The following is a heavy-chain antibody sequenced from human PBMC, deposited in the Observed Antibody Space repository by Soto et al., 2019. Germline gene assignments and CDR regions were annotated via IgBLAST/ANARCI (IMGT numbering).Heavy chain of an antibody. J-gene: IGHJ4*02. Sequence: QVQLVQSGAEVKKTGSSVKVSCKTSGGTFSTFGISWVRQAPGQGLEWMGGIIPFFGTAEYSQKFEDRITITADESTRTTYMELSSLRSEDTAVYFCARVGGIGAPPGTDYWGQGSLVTVSS. V-gene: IGHV1-69*01. D-gene: IGHD3-10*01. CDR2: IIPFFGTA. CDR1: GGTFSTFG. CDR3: ARVGGIGAPPGTDY.